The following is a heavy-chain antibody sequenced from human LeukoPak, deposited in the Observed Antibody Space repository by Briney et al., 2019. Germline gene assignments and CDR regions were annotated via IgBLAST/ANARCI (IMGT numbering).Heavy chain of an antibody. Sequence: ASVKVSCKASGYTFTSYGISWVRQAPGQGREWMGWISAYNGNTNYAQTLQGRVTMTTDTSTSTAYMELRSLRSDDTAVYYCARDYSSGWCRDYWGQGTLVTVSS. CDR2: ISAYNGNT. CDR3: ARDYSSGWCRDY. CDR1: GYTFTSYG. V-gene: IGHV1-18*04. D-gene: IGHD6-19*01. J-gene: IGHJ4*02.